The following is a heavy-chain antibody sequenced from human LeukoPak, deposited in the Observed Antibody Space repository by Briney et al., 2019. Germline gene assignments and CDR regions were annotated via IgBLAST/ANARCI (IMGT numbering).Heavy chain of an antibody. CDR3: ATDGHRRYHYDSSGREDAFDI. V-gene: IGHV3-7*01. CDR1: GFTFSSYW. Sequence: PGGSLRLSCAASGFTFSSYWMSWARQAPGKGLEWGANIKQGGSEKYYVDSVKGRFTISRDNAKNSLYLQMNSLRAEDTAVYYCATDGHRRYHYDSSGREDAFDIWGQGTMVTVSS. CDR2: IKQGGSEK. J-gene: IGHJ3*02. D-gene: IGHD3-22*01.